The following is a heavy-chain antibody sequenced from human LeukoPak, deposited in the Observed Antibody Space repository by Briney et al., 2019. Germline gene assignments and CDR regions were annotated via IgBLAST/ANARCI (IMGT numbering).Heavy chain of an antibody. V-gene: IGHV3-11*01. D-gene: IGHD4-17*01. CDR2: ISNSGRAF. J-gene: IGHJ4*02. CDR3: ARAVRIDY. CDR1: GFTFSDYY. Sequence: PGGSLRLSCAAYGFTFSDYYMSWIRQAPGKRLEWIAYISNSGRAFYYADSVKGRFTVSRDNAKNSLYLQMNSLRDEDTAVYYCARAVRIDYWGQGTLVTVSS.